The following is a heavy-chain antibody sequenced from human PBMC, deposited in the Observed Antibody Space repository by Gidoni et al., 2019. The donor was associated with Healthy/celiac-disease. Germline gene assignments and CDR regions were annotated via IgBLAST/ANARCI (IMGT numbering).Heavy chain of an antibody. CDR3: ARVSAAAGTVGAYYFDY. Sequence: QVQLVQSGAAVKKPGASVKVSCKASGYTFPTYYMHWVRQAPGQGLEWMGIINPSGGSTSYAQKFQGRVNMTRDTSTSTVYMELSSLRSEDTAVYYCARVSAAAGTVGAYYFDYWGQGTLVTVSS. V-gene: IGHV1-46*01. D-gene: IGHD6-13*01. CDR1: GYTFPTYY. J-gene: IGHJ4*02. CDR2: INPSGGST.